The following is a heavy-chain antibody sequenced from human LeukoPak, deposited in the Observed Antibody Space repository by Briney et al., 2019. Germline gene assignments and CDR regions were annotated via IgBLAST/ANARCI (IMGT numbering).Heavy chain of an antibody. CDR3: ARLGYCSSTSCYAEMYYFDY. CDR2: IKQDGSEK. CDR1: GFTFSSYW. J-gene: IGHJ4*02. Sequence: GGSLRLSCAASGFTFSSYWMSWVRQAPGKGLEWVANIKQDGSEKYYVDSVKGRFTISRDNAKNSLYLQMNSLRAEDTAVYYCARLGYCSSTSCYAEMYYFDYWGRGTLVTVSS. V-gene: IGHV3-7*01. D-gene: IGHD2-2*01.